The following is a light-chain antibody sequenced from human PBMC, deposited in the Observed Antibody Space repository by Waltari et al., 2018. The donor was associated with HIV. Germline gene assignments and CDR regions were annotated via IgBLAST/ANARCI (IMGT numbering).Light chain of an antibody. CDR2: DDD. V-gene: IGLV3-21*04. CDR3: QVWDSGSDHV. J-gene: IGLJ1*01. Sequence: SYVLTQPPSISVAPGKTAKTTCGGNNIGNRDDPGYQQKPGPAPILVIFDDDHRPSGIPERVSGYNSDNTATLTINRVEVGDEADYYCQVWDSGSDHVFGSGTTVTVL. CDR1: NIGNRD.